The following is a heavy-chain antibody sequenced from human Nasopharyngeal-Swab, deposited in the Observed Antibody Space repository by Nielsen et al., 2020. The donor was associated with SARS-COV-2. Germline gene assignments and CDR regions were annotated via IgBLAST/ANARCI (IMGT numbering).Heavy chain of an antibody. CDR2: IKEDGSEA. CDR3: AKDIRGYYDFSP. D-gene: IGHD3-3*01. Sequence: GGSLRLSCAASGFTFSKFWMNWVRQAPGKGLEWVANIKEDGSEARYVGSVRGRFTISRDNAENSLYLQMNSLRAEDTAVYYCAKDIRGYYDFSPWGLGTLVTVAS. J-gene: IGHJ5*02. V-gene: IGHV3-7*03. CDR1: GFTFSKFW.